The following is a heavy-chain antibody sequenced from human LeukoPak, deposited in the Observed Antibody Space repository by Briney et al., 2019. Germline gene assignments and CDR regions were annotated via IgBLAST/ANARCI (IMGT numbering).Heavy chain of an antibody. D-gene: IGHD3-22*01. V-gene: IGHV3-23*01. J-gene: IGHJ4*02. CDR1: GFTFSNYA. CDR3: ARVKYYYDTSGYYGIADFDY. CDR2: ISGSDGTT. Sequence: GGSLRLSCAASGFTFSNYAMSWVRQAPGKGLEWVSGISGSDGTTYYADSVKGRFTISRDNSKNSLYLQMNSLRAEDTAVYYCARVKYYYDTSGYYGIADFDYWGQGTLVTVSS.